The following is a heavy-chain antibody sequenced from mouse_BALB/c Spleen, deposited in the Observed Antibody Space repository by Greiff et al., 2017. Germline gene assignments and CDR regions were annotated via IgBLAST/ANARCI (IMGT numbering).Heavy chain of an antibody. CDR2: IDPENGDT. J-gene: IGHJ4*01. CDR3: NAVDGYYTDYYAMDY. Sequence: VQLQQSGAELVRSGASVKLSCTASGFNIKDYYMHWVKQRPEQGLEWIGWIDPENGDTEYAPKFQGKATMTADTSSNTAYLQLSSLTSEDTAVYYCNAVDGYYTDYYAMDYWGQGTSVTVST. CDR1: GFNIKDYY. D-gene: IGHD2-3*01. V-gene: IGHV14-4*02.